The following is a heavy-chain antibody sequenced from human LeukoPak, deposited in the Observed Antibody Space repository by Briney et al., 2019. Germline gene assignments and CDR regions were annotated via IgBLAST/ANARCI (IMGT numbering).Heavy chain of an antibody. J-gene: IGHJ4*02. D-gene: IGHD6-19*01. V-gene: IGHV3-7*03. CDR1: GFTFSSYW. CDR3: AGGDRNGWYFDY. CDR2: IKQDGSEK. Sequence: GGSLRLSCAASGFTFSSYWMSWARQAPGKGLEWVANIKQDGSEKYYVDSVKGRFTISRDNAKNSLYLQMNSLRAEDTALYYCAGGDRNGWYFDYWGQGTLVTVSS.